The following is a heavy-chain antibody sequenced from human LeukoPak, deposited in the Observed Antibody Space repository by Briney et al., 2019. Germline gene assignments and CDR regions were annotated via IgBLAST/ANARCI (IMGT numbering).Heavy chain of an antibody. CDR3: ARDRNYYDSSGYYFNGFDY. D-gene: IGHD3-22*01. Sequence: GGSLRLSCAASGFTFSSYSMNWIRQVPGKGLEWVSYISSSSSTIYYADSVKGRFTISRDNAKNSLYLRMNSLRAEDTAVYYCARDRNYYDSSGYYFNGFDYWGQGTLVTVSS. CDR2: ISSSSSTI. J-gene: IGHJ4*02. V-gene: IGHV3-48*01. CDR1: GFTFSSYS.